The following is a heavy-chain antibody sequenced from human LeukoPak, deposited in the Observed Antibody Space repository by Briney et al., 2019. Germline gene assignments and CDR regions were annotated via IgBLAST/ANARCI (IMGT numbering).Heavy chain of an antibody. Sequence: GESLKISCKVSGYRFTNYWIGWVRQMPGKGLEWMGIIYPGDSDTQYSPSFQGQVTISADKSISTAYLRWSSLKASDTAMYYCARWYYYDGSGYSETYYFDYWGQGTLVAVSS. J-gene: IGHJ4*02. CDR3: ARWYYYDGSGYSETYYFDY. CDR1: GYRFTNYW. V-gene: IGHV5-51*01. CDR2: IYPGDSDT. D-gene: IGHD3-22*01.